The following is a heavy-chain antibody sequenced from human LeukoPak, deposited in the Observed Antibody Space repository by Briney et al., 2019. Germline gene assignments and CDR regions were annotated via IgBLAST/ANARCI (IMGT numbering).Heavy chain of an antibody. Sequence: GGSLRLSCVGSGFTFSSYEMNWVRQAPGKGLEWLSYIGSSDSTTHYADSVKGRFTISRDNAKNSLYLQMNSLRAEDTAVYYCARVTSDVLLWFGELLYRANWFDPWGQGTLVTVSS. CDR2: IGSSDSTT. J-gene: IGHJ5*02. D-gene: IGHD3-10*01. CDR1: GFTFSSYE. V-gene: IGHV3-48*03. CDR3: ARVTSDVLLWFGELLYRANWFDP.